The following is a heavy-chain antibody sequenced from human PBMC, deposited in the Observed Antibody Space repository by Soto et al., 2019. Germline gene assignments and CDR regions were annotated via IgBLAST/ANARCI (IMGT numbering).Heavy chain of an antibody. D-gene: IGHD4-17*01. V-gene: IGHV3-23*01. J-gene: IGHJ6*01. CDR3: AKDTTVTTSLYFYYYGFDV. Sequence: VQLLESGGGLVQPGGSLRLACTASGFTFNHYVMSWVRQAPGKGLEWVSAVSGRGGSTKYADSVKGRFIISRDNSNSTLYLQMDSLRGDDTAVYYCAKDTTVTTSLYFYYYGFDVWWQGTTVTVSS. CDR2: VSGRGGST. CDR1: GFTFNHYV.